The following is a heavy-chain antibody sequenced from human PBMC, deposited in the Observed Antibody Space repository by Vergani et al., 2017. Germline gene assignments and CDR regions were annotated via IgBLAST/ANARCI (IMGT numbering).Heavy chain of an antibody. J-gene: IGHJ3*02. CDR3: ASRGCELLPDAFDI. CDR2: IVVGSGNT. Sequence: QMQLVQSGPEVKKPGTSVKVSCKASGFTFTSSAMQWVRQARGQRLEWIGWIVVGSGNTNYAQKFKERVTITRDMSTSTAYMELSSLGSEDTALYYCASRGCELLPDAFDIWGQGTMVTVSS. V-gene: IGHV1-58*02. CDR1: GFTFTSSA. D-gene: IGHD1-26*01.